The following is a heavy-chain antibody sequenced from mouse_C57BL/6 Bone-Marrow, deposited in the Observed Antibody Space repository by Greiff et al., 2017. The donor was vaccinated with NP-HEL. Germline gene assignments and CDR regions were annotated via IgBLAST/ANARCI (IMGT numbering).Heavy chain of an antibody. CDR2: ICSGGSYT. Sequence: EVQVVESGGDLVKPGGSLKLSCAASGFTFSSYGMSWVRQTPDKRLEWVATICSGGSYTYYPDSVKGRFTISRDNAKNTLYLQMSSLKSEDTAVYYCASHYYGSSLDYWGQGTTLTVSS. D-gene: IGHD1-1*01. J-gene: IGHJ2*01. CDR3: ASHYYGSSLDY. V-gene: IGHV5-6*01. CDR1: GFTFSSYG.